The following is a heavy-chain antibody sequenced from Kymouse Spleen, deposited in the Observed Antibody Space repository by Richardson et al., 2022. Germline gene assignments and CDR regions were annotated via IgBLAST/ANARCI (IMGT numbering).Heavy chain of an antibody. CDR1: GFTVSSNY. J-gene: IGHJ4*02. V-gene: IGHV3-53*01. Sequence: EVQLVESGGGLIQPGGSLRLSCAASGFTVSSNYMSWVRQAPGKGLEWVSVIYSGGSTYYADSVKGRFTISRDNSKNTLYLQMNSLRAEDTAVYYCARDRARDNWNYFDYWGQGTLVTVSS. D-gene: IGHD1-20*01,IGHD1-7*01. CDR2: IYSGGST. CDR3: ARDRARDNWNYFDY.